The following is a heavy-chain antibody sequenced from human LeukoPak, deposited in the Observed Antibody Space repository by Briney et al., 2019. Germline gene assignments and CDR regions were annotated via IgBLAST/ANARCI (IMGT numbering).Heavy chain of an antibody. D-gene: IGHD2-2*01. CDR1: GYTFTGYY. V-gene: IGHV1-2*02. Sequence: EASVKVSCKASGYTFTGYYMHWVRQAPGQGLEWMGWINPNSGGTNYAQKFQGRVTMTRDTSISTAYMELSRLRSDDTAVYYCARVGVIVVVPAAPFDPWGQGTLVTVSS. CDR3: ARVGVIVVVPAAPFDP. CDR2: INPNSGGT. J-gene: IGHJ5*02.